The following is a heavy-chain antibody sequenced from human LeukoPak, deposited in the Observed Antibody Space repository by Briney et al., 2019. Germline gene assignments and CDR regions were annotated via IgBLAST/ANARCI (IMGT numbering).Heavy chain of an antibody. CDR3: ARVRNNHYYHSNTGWFDP. V-gene: IGHV1-18*01. J-gene: IGHJ5*02. Sequence: ASVKVSCKASGYTFTSYGISWVRQAPGQGLEWMGWISAYNGNTNYAQKLQGRVTMTTDTSTSTAYMELRGLRSDDTAVYYCARVRNNHYYHSNTGWFDPWGQGTLVTVSS. CDR1: GYTFTSYG. D-gene: IGHD3-22*01. CDR2: ISAYNGNT.